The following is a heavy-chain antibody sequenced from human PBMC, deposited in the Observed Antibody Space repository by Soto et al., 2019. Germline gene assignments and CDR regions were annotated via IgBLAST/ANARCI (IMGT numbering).Heavy chain of an antibody. CDR1: GFTFSTSW. V-gene: IGHV3-7*01. CDR3: ARDRAWSSFDY. D-gene: IGHD6-19*01. Sequence: EVQLVESGGDSVQPGGSLRLSCTASGFTFSTSWINWVRQAPGKGLEWVASTNPDGSKKYHVDSVEGRFTISRDNAKNSLFLQMDSLRVEDTALYYCARDRAWSSFDYWGQGTQVTVSS. CDR2: TNPDGSKK. J-gene: IGHJ4*02.